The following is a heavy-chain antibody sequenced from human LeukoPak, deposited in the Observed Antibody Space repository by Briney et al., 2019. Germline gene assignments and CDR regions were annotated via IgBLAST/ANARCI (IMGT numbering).Heavy chain of an antibody. CDR3: AKGYSSSGV. CDR1: GFPLISYG. D-gene: IGHD6-13*01. Sequence: GQSLKISSAAPGFPLISYGMHWVRPAPVRGGEGLAVIRYDGITTYCTGYVKGRFTITRDNAKNTLYLQMNSLRVEDRAVYYCAKGYSSSGVWGQGTTVTVS. V-gene: IGHV3-33*06. CDR2: IRYDGITT. J-gene: IGHJ6*02.